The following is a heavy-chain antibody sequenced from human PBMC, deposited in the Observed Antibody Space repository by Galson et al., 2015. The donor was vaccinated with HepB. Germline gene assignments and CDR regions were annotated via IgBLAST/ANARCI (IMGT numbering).Heavy chain of an antibody. J-gene: IGHJ1*01. D-gene: IGHD6-19*01. CDR2: ISSSSSYT. V-gene: IGHV3-11*06. Sequence: SLRLSCAASGFTFSDYYMSWIRQAPGKGLEWVSYISSSSSYTNYADSVKGRFTISRDNAKNSLYLQMNSLRAEDTAAYYCATLSSGWYVEYFQHWGQGTLVTVSS. CDR1: GFTFSDYY. CDR3: ATLSSGWYVEYFQH.